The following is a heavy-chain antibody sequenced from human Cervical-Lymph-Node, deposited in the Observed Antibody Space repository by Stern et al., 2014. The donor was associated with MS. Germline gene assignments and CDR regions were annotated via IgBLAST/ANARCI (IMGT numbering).Heavy chain of an antibody. D-gene: IGHD4-23*01. Sequence: VQLVESGPGLVKPSETLSLTCTVSGDSISSYYWSWIRQPPGKGLEWIGHVSYSGTTYYNPSLPGRATISVDTSKKPFSLTLNSVTAADTAVYYCARLSTVVDYWGQGTLVTVSS. V-gene: IGHV4-59*08. J-gene: IGHJ4*02. CDR3: ARLSTVVDY. CDR1: GDSISSYY. CDR2: VSYSGTT.